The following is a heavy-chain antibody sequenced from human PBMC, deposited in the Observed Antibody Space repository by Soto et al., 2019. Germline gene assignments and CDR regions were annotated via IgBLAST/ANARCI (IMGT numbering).Heavy chain of an antibody. CDR1: GCSISSGGYS. J-gene: IGHJ6*02. V-gene: IGHV4-30-2*01. D-gene: IGHD4-17*01. Sequence: SETLSLTCAFSGCSISSGGYSWSWIRQPPGKGLEWIGYIYHSGSTYYNPSLKSRVTISVDRSKNQFSLKLSSVTAADTAVYYCARAHYGDYGYGMDVWGQGTTVTV. CDR2: IYHSGST. CDR3: ARAHYGDYGYGMDV.